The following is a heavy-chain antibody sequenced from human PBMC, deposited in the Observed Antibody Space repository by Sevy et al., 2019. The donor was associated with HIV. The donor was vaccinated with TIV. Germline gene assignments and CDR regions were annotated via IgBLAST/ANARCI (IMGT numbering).Heavy chain of an antibody. Sequence: GGSLRLSCAASGFTFSSYGMHWVRQAPGKGLEWVAVIWCDGSNKYYADSVKGRFTISRDNSKSTLYLQMNSLRAEDTAVYYCARVKYYYGSGSYSPFDYWGQGTLVTVSS. D-gene: IGHD3-10*01. CDR3: ARVKYYYGSGSYSPFDY. V-gene: IGHV3-33*01. J-gene: IGHJ4*02. CDR1: GFTFSSYG. CDR2: IWCDGSNK.